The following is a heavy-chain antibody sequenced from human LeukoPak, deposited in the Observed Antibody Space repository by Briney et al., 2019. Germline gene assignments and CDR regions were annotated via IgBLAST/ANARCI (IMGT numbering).Heavy chain of an antibody. D-gene: IGHD4-17*01. Sequence: SQTLSLTCAVSGGSISSGGYFWSWIRQPPGKGREWIGYTYHSGSTYYNPSLKSRVTISVDRSKNRFSLKLSSVTAADTAVYYCARAGEEYGDYPEGNWFDPWGQGTLVTVSS. CDR1: GGSISSGGYF. J-gene: IGHJ5*02. CDR3: ARAGEEYGDYPEGNWFDP. V-gene: IGHV4-30-2*01. CDR2: TYHSGST.